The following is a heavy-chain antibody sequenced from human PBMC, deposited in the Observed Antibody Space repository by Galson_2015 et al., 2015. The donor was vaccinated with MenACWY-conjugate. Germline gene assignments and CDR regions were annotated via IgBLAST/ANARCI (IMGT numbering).Heavy chain of an antibody. J-gene: IGHJ4*02. CDR3: GRGPTLALWGTIDY. V-gene: IGHV1-18*01. CDR1: GYTFNTYG. D-gene: IGHD1-26*01. Sequence: SVKVSCKASGYTFNTYGLTWVRQAPGQGLEWMGWISGYNGETRYPQKFQDRVTVTIDTPATTAYLEVRSLRSDDDTAIYYCGRGPTLALWGTIDYWGLGTLVTVSA. CDR2: ISGYNGET.